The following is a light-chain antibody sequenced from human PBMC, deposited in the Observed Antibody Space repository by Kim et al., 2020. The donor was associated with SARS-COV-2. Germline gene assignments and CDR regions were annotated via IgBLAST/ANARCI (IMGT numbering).Light chain of an antibody. CDR2: GEK. Sequence: SSELTQDPAVSVALGQTVRITCRGDSLRRSFPTWYQQRPGQAPVVIIYGEKKRPSGSPDRFSGSRSGDTASLTITGAQAEDEGDYFCHSRDRTGDQIFGSGTKVTVL. V-gene: IGLV3-19*01. CDR3: HSRDRTGDQI. J-gene: IGLJ6*01. CDR1: SLRRSF.